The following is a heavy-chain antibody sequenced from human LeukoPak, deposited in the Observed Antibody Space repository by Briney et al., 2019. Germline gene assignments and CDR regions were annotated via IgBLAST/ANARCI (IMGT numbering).Heavy chain of an antibody. CDR2: IYYSGST. CDR3: ARFYDSSGYYSVPPNDAFDI. V-gene: IGHV4-59*08. J-gene: IGHJ3*02. Sequence: SETLSLTCTVSGGSINSYYWSWIRQPPGKGLEWIGYIYYSGSTNYNPSLKSRVTISVDTSKNQFSLKLSSVTAADTAVYYCARFYDSSGYYSVPPNDAFDIWGQGTMVTVSS. CDR1: GGSINSYY. D-gene: IGHD3-22*01.